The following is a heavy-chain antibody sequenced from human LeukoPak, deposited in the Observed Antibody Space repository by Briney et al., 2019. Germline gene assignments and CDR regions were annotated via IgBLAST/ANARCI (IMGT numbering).Heavy chain of an antibody. V-gene: IGHV3-23*01. Sequence: GGSLRLSCAASGFTFSSYAMSWVRQAPGKGLEWVSTISDSGSGGNTHYSDSVKGRFTISRDNSKNTLYLQMNSLRAEDTAVYYCARRAGAYSHPYDYWGQGTLVTVSS. CDR2: ISDSGSGGNT. D-gene: IGHD4/OR15-4a*01. J-gene: IGHJ4*02. CDR3: ARRAGAYSHPYDY. CDR1: GFTFSSYA.